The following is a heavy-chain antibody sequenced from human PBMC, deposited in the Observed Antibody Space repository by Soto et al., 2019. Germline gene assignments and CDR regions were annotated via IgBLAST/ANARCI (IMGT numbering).Heavy chain of an antibody. CDR1: GFSLITTGSG. CDR3: VPLMTAVTTFGMDV. Sequence: QITLKESGPPLVEPTQTLTLTCTFSGFSLITTGSGVAWIRQPPGKALEWLALIYWDDDKRYSPSLKSRLTITKDTSKSQVVLTMTNMDPVDTGTYYCVPLMTAVTTFGMDVWGQGTAVTVSS. D-gene: IGHD4-17*01. CDR2: IYWDDDK. V-gene: IGHV2-5*04. J-gene: IGHJ6*02.